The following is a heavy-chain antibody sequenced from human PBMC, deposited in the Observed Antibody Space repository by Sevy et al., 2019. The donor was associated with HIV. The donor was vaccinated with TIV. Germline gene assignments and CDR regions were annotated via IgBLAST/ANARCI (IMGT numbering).Heavy chain of an antibody. V-gene: IGHV4-31*03. CDR1: GGSISSGGYY. D-gene: IGHD6-13*01. CDR3: ARDRHQPVLPLWSGMDV. J-gene: IGHJ6*02. Sequence: SETLSLTCTVSGGSISSGGYYWSWIRQHPGKGLEWIGCIYYSGSTYYNPSLKSRISIFVDTSKKQFSLNLTSAIAADTAVYYCARDRHQPVLPLWSGMDVWGQGITVTVSS. CDR2: IYYSGST.